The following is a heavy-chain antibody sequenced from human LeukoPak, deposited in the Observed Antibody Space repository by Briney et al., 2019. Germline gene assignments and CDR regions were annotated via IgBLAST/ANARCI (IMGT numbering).Heavy chain of an antibody. D-gene: IGHD2-2*01. V-gene: IGHV1-2*02. Sequence: ASVKVSCKASGYTFTGYYLHWVRQAPGQGLEWMGWINPNSGGTNYAQNFQGRVTMTRDTSVSTAYMELSRLRSDDTAVYYCARPGWGWYQLLTWGQGTLVTVSS. CDR3: ARPGWGWYQLLT. CDR1: GYTFTGYY. CDR2: INPNSGGT. J-gene: IGHJ5*02.